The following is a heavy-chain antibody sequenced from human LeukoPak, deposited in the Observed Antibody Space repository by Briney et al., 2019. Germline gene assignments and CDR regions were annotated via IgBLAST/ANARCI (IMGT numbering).Heavy chain of an antibody. V-gene: IGHV3-21*01. D-gene: IGHD5-18*01. CDR1: GFTFDDYA. CDR3: ARDQYSYGYSPFDY. Sequence: GGSLRLSCAASGFTFDDYAMHWVRQAPGKGLEWVSSISSSSSYIYYADSVRGRFTISRDNAKNSLYLQMNSLRAEDTAVYYCARDQYSYGYSPFDYWGQGTLVTVSS. CDR2: ISSSSSYI. J-gene: IGHJ4*02.